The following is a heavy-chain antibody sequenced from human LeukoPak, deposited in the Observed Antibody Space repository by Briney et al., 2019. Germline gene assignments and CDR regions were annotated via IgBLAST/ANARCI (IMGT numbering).Heavy chain of an antibody. J-gene: IGHJ4*02. CDR1: GGSISSSSYY. CDR3: ARHRYYYDSPLDY. V-gene: IGHV4-39*01. D-gene: IGHD3-22*01. CDR2: TYYSGST. Sequence: PSETLSLTCTVSGGSISSSSYYWGWIRQPPGKGLEWIGSTYYSGSTYYNPSLKSRVTISVDTSKNQFSLKLSSVTAADTAVYYCARHRYYYDSPLDYWGQGTLVTVSS.